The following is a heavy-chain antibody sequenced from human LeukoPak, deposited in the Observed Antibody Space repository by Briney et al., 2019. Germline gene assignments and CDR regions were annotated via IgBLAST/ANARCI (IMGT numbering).Heavy chain of an antibody. CDR3: ARAIVVVPAAGFDY. D-gene: IGHD2-2*01. J-gene: IGHJ4*02. V-gene: IGHV3-7*01. CDR1: GFTFSSYW. Sequence: PGGSLRLSCAASGFTFSSYWMSWVRQAPGKGLEWVANIKQDGSEKYYVDSVKGRFTISRDNAKNSLYLQMNSLRAEDTAVYYCARAIVVVPAAGFDYWGQGTLVTVSS. CDR2: IKQDGSEK.